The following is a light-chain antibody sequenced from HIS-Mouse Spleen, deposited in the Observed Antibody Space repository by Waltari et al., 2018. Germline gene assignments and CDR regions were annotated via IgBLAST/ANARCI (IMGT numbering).Light chain of an antibody. CDR1: SSDAGGYNY. CDR2: DVS. V-gene: IGLV2-14*03. CDR3: SSYTSSSTLV. J-gene: IGLJ2*01. Sequence: QSALPQPASVSGSAGQSITISCTGTSSDAGGYNYVSWYQQHPGKAPKLMIYDVSNRPSGVSNRFSGSKSGNTASLTISGLQAEDEADYYCSSYTSSSTLVFGGGTKLTVL.